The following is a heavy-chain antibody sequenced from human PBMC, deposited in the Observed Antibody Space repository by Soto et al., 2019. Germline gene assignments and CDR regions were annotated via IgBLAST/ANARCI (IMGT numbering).Heavy chain of an antibody. Sequence: SLILSCAASGFTFSSYAMSWVRQAPGKGLEWVSAISGSGGSTYYADSVKGRFTISRDNSKNTLYLQMNSLRAEDTAVYYCANEPRYYYGSGSYLSYWGQGTLVTVSS. CDR3: ANEPRYYYGSGSYLSY. D-gene: IGHD3-10*01. CDR1: GFTFSSYA. CDR2: ISGSGGST. V-gene: IGHV3-23*01. J-gene: IGHJ4*02.